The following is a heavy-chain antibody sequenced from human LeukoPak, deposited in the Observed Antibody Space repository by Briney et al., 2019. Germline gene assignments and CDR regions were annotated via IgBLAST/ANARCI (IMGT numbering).Heavy chain of an antibody. CDR1: GGSFSGYY. D-gene: IGHD2-2*01. CDR3: ARQLFTTSRHFDS. CDR2: INHSGST. V-gene: IGHV4-34*01. Sequence: SETLSLTCAVYGGSFSGYYWSWIRQPPGKGLGWIGEINHSGSTNYNPSLKSRVTISVDTSKNQFSLKLSSVTAADTAVYYCARQLFTTSRHFDSWGQGTLVTVSS. J-gene: IGHJ4*02.